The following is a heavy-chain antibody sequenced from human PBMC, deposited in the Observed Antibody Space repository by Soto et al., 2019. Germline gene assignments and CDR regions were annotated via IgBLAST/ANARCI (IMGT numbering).Heavy chain of an antibody. CDR3: AKGHRSGYYYY. Sequence: GGSLRLSCAASGFAFSSYAMSWVRQAPGKGLEWVSAISGSGGSTYYADSVKGRFTISRDNSKNTLYLQMNSLRAEDTAVYYCAKGHRSGYYYYWGQGTLVTVSS. CDR1: GFAFSSYA. V-gene: IGHV3-23*01. CDR2: ISGSGGST. J-gene: IGHJ4*02. D-gene: IGHD3-22*01.